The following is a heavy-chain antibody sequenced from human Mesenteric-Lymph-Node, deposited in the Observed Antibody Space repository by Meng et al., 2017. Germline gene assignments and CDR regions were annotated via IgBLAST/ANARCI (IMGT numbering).Heavy chain of an antibody. CDR1: GGTLGSYA. Sequence: QVQLVRSGAEVKRPGSAVKVSCKASGGTLGSYAISWVRQAPGQGLEWMGGIIPLFGTSKYAQKFQGGVTMTTDTSTSTAYMELRSLKSDDTAVYYCANRGNPYLDCWGQGTLVTVSS. V-gene: IGHV1-69*06. CDR3: ANRGNPYLDC. CDR2: IIPLFGTS. J-gene: IGHJ4*02.